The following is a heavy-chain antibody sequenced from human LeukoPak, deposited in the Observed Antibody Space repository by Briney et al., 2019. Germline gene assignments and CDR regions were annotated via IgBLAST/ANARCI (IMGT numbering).Heavy chain of an antibody. D-gene: IGHD3-22*01. V-gene: IGHV4-34*01. Sequence: GSLRLSCAASGFTFSSYEMNWVRQAPGKGLEWVGEINHSGSTNYNPSLKSRVTISVDASKNQFSLKLSSVTAADTAVYYCARRHSDSSGYWYFDYWGQGTLVTVSS. CDR3: ARRHSDSSGYWYFDY. CDR1: GFTFSSYE. J-gene: IGHJ4*02. CDR2: INHSGST.